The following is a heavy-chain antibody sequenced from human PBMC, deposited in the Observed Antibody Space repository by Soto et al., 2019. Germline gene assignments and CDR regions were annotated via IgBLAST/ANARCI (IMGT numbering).Heavy chain of an antibody. V-gene: IGHV4-34*01. CDR2: INHSGST. J-gene: IGHJ4*02. CDR3: ARQDTSGYAFDY. Sequence: PSETLSLTCAVYGGSFSGYYWTWIRQPPGTGLEWIGEINHSGSTNYNPSLKSRVTISVDTSKNQFSLKLSSVTAADTAVYYCARQDTSGYAFDYWGQGTLVTVSS. D-gene: IGHD3-22*01. CDR1: GGSFSGYY.